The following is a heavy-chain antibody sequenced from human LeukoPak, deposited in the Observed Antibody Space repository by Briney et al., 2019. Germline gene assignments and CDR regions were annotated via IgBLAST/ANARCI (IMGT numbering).Heavy chain of an antibody. Sequence: ASVKVSCKASVYTFTNYGITWVPQAPGQGLEWMGWISAYNGNTNYAQKLQGRVTMTTDTHTSTAYMELRSLRSDDTAVYYCARGPRYSPDYWGQGTLVTVSS. CDR3: ARGPRYSPDY. V-gene: IGHV1-18*01. CDR1: VYTFTNYG. CDR2: ISAYNGNT. J-gene: IGHJ4*02. D-gene: IGHD1-1*01.